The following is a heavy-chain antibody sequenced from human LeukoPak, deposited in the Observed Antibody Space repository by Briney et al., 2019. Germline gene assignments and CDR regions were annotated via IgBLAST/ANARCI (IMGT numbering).Heavy chain of an antibody. CDR1: GYTFTGYY. Sequence: ASVKVSCKASGYTFTGYYIHWVRQAPGQGLEWMGWVNPNSGGTNSAQKFQGRVTMTRDTSISTAYMELSSLRSEDTAVYYCARGRAMVRGVIRSAFDYWGQGTLVTVSS. CDR3: ARGRAMVRGVIRSAFDY. D-gene: IGHD3-10*01. V-gene: IGHV1-2*02. CDR2: VNPNSGGT. J-gene: IGHJ4*02.